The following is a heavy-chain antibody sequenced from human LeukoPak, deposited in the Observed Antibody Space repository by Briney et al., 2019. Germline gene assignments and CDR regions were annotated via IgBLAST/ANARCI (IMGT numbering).Heavy chain of an antibody. V-gene: IGHV3-23*01. D-gene: IGHD2-2*02. Sequence: GGSLRLSCAASGFTFSSYAMSWARQAPGKGLEWVSAISGSGGSTYYADSVKGRFTISRDNSKNTLYLQMNSLRAEDTAVYYCAKEKSVECSSTSCYTSDAFDIWGQGTMVTVSS. CDR1: GFTFSSYA. J-gene: IGHJ3*02. CDR2: ISGSGGST. CDR3: AKEKSVECSSTSCYTSDAFDI.